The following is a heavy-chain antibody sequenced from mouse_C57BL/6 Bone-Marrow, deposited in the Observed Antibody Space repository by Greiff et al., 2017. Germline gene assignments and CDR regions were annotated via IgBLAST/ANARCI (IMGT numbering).Heavy chain of an antibody. CDR1: GFSLTSYG. D-gene: IGHD2-1*01. J-gene: IGHJ4*01. CDR3: ARHRPLIYYGNYMGAMDY. CDR2: IWSDGST. V-gene: IGHV2-6-1*01. Sequence: QVQLKESGPGLVAPSQSLSITCTVSGFSLTSYGVHWVRQPPGKGLEWLVVIWSDGSTTYNSALKSRLSISKDNSKSQVFLKMNSLQTDDTAMYYCARHRPLIYYGNYMGAMDYWGQGTSVTVSS.